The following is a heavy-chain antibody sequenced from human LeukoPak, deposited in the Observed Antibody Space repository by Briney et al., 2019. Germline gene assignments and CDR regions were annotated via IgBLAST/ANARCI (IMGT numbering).Heavy chain of an antibody. CDR3: ARGRYSSGWYGAFDI. V-gene: IGHV4-4*07. CDR2: IYTRGST. Sequence: PSETLSLTCTVSGGSISSYYWSWIRQPAGKGPEWIGRIYTRGSTNYNPSLKSRVTMSVDTSKNQFSLKLSSVTAADTAVYYCARGRYSSGWYGAFDIWGQGTMVTVSS. D-gene: IGHD6-19*01. J-gene: IGHJ3*02. CDR1: GGSISSYY.